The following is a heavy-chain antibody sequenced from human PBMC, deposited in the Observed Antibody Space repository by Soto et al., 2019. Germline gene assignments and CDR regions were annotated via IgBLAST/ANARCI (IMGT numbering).Heavy chain of an antibody. CDR1: VGTFSSYT. V-gene: IGHV1-69*02. J-gene: IGHJ4*02. CDR2: IIPILGIA. D-gene: IGHD6-13*01. Sequence: QVQLVQSGAEVKKPGSSVKVSCKASVGTFSSYTISWVRQAPGQGLEWMGRIIPILGIANYAQKFQGRVTITADKSTSTAYMELSSLRSEDTAVYYCARPGIAAAGNEGFDYWGQGTLVTVSS. CDR3: ARPGIAAAGNEGFDY.